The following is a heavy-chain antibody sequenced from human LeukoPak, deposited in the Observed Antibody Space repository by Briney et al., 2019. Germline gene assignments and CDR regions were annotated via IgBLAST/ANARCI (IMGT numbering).Heavy chain of an antibody. Sequence: PSETLSLTCTVSGGSISSGGYYWSWIRQHPGKGLEWIGRIYTSGSTNYNPSLKSRVTMSVDTSKNQFSLKLSSVTAADTAVYYCAREVGDPAYYYGMDVWGQGTTVTVSS. CDR3: AREVGDPAYYYGMDV. J-gene: IGHJ6*02. V-gene: IGHV4-61*02. D-gene: IGHD3-10*01. CDR2: IYTSGST. CDR1: GGSISSGGYY.